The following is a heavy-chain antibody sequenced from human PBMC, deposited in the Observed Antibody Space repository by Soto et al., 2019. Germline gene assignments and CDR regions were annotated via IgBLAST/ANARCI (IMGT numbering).Heavy chain of an antibody. J-gene: IGHJ4*02. V-gene: IGHV4-39*01. CDR3: GTIVVVPAARGNGFYFDY. CDR1: GGSISSSSYY. Sequence: ASETLSLTCTVSGGSISSSSYYWGWIRQPPGKGLKWIGSIYYSGSTYYNPSLKSRVTISVDTSKNQFSLKLSSVTAADTAVYYCGTIVVVPAARGNGFYFDYWGQGTLVTVSS. D-gene: IGHD2-2*01. CDR2: IYYSGST.